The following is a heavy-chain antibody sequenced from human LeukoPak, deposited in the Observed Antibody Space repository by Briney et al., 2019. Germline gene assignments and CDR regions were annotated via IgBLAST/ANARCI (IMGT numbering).Heavy chain of an antibody. D-gene: IGHD4-17*01. CDR2: IRSKAYGGTT. CDR1: GFTFGDYA. Sequence: PGGSLRLSCTASGFTFGDYAMSWVRQAPGKGLEWVGFIRSKAYGGTTEYAASVKGRYTISRDDSKSIAYLQMNSLKTEDTAVYYCTRAVFGASTVTTLEGGYYFDYWGQGTLVTVSS. CDR3: TRAVFGASTVTTLEGGYYFDY. V-gene: IGHV3-49*04. J-gene: IGHJ4*02.